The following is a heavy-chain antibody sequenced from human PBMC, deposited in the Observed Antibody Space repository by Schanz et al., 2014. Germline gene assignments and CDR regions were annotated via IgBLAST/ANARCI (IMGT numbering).Heavy chain of an antibody. V-gene: IGHV4-59*01. CDR2: IYHSGST. CDR1: GGSISSYY. J-gene: IGHJ4*02. CDR3: ASTHWFGSGTTIVDY. Sequence: QLQLQESGPGLVKPSETLSLTCTVSGGSISSYYWSWIRQPPGKGLEWIGYIYHSGSTKYNPSLESRVTISADTSKKQFSLKMTSVTTADTAVYYCASTHWFGSGTTIVDYWGQGTLVTVSS. D-gene: IGHD3-10*01.